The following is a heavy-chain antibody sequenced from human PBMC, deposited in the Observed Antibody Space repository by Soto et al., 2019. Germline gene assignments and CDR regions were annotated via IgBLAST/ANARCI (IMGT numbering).Heavy chain of an antibody. CDR3: ARWQQQLGGRRNYYYGMDV. CDR2: INHSGST. J-gene: IGHJ6*02. D-gene: IGHD6-13*01. V-gene: IGHV4-34*01. Sequence: SETLSLTCAVYGGSFSGYYWSWIRQPPGKGLEWIGEINHSGSTNYNPSLKSRVTISVDTSKNQFSLKLSSVTAADTAVYYCARWQQQLGGRRNYYYGMDVWGQGTTVTVSS. CDR1: GGSFSGYY.